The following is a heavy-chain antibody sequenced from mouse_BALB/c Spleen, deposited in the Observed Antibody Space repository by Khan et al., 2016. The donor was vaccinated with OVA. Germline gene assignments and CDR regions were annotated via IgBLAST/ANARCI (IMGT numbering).Heavy chain of an antibody. J-gene: IGHJ3*01. D-gene: IGHD2-2*01. CDR1: GYTFTSYY. CDR3: TRSGYGSFAY. CDR2: INPSNGGA. V-gene: IGHV1S81*02. Sequence: QVQLKQSGAELVKPGASVRLSCKASGYTFTSYYLYWVKQRPGQGLEWIGDINPSNGGANFNEKFKSKATLTVDKSSNIAYIQLNSLTSEDSAVYYCTRSGYGSFAYWGQGTLVTVSA.